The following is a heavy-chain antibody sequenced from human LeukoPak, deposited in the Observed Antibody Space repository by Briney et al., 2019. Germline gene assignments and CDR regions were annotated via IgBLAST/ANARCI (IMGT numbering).Heavy chain of an antibody. Sequence: PSETLSLTCAVSGDSISSYYWSGIRQPPGKGLEWIGYFHYSGSTNYSPSLKSRVTISIATSKNQFSLKVSSVTAADTAVYYCARGSSWSYYFDYWGQGTLVTVSS. V-gene: IGHV4-59*01. CDR3: ARGSSWSYYFDY. CDR1: GDSISSYY. D-gene: IGHD6-13*01. J-gene: IGHJ4*02. CDR2: FHYSGST.